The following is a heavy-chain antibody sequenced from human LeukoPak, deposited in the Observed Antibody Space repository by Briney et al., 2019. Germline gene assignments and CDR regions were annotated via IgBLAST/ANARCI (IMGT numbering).Heavy chain of an antibody. CDR3: ARFAVHRRLTVAGQFGLDY. D-gene: IGHD6-19*01. V-gene: IGHV1-2*02. Sequence: GASVTVSCKASGYTFTGYYIHWVRQAPGQGLEWMGWINPHSGGTNYAQKFQGGVTMTRDTSITTAYMELSSLRSEDTAVYYCARFAVHRRLTVAGQFGLDYWGQGTLVTVSS. CDR2: INPHSGGT. J-gene: IGHJ4*02. CDR1: GYTFTGYY.